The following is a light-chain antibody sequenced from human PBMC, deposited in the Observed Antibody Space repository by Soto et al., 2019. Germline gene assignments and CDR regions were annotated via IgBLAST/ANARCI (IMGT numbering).Light chain of an antibody. V-gene: IGKV1-5*01. Sequence: DFQMNQSPSSLPASVGDRDTITCRASLPISNYLAWYQQKPGKAPSLLIYDATNLQPGVPSRFSGSGSGTEFTLTISSLQPDDFATYYCQQYNGYSHSFGQGTKVDIK. CDR2: DAT. CDR1: LPISNY. CDR3: QQYNGYSHS. J-gene: IGKJ2*01.